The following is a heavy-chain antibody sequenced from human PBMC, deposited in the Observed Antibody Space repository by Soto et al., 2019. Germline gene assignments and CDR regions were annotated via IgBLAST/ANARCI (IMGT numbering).Heavy chain of an antibody. CDR2: INPSGGST. V-gene: IGHV1-46*03. CDR3: AREGRAVVNNDAFEI. CDR1: GYTFTSKY. J-gene: IGHJ3*02. Sequence: VKVSCKAPGYTFTSKYMHWVRQAPGQGLEWMGIINPSGGSTSYAQKFQGRVTMTRDTSTSTVYMELSSLRSEDTAVYFCAREGRAVVNNDAFEIWRQGTMVIISS. D-gene: IGHD3-22*01.